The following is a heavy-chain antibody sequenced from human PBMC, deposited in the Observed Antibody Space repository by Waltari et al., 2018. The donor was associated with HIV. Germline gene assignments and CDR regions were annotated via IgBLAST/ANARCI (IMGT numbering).Heavy chain of an antibody. J-gene: IGHJ6*02. D-gene: IGHD2-2*02. CDR3: ARVNQVLYYGMDV. CDR1: VFTFSSYE. CDR2: IGSSGTTI. Sequence: EMQLVESGGGLVQPGGSLGLSCVASVFTFSSYEMNWVRQVPGKGLEWISYIGSSGTTISYADSVKGRFTFSRDNAKKSLFLQMNSLRVEDTAVYWCARVNQVLYYGMDVWGQGTTVTVSS. V-gene: IGHV3-48*03.